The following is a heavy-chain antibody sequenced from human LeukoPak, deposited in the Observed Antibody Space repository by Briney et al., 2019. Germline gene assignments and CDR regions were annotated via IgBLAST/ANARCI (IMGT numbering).Heavy chain of an antibody. V-gene: IGHV3-21*01. Sequence: KTGGSLRLSCAASGFTFSSYAMSWVRQAPRKGLEWVSSISRSRSYIYFADAVKGRFTISRDNAKNSLYLQMNSLRAEDTAVYYCAGLSVAGRGHAFDIWGQGTMGTLSS. J-gene: IGHJ3*02. CDR2: ISRSRSYI. CDR1: GFTFSSYA. CDR3: AGLSVAGRGHAFDI. D-gene: IGHD6-19*01.